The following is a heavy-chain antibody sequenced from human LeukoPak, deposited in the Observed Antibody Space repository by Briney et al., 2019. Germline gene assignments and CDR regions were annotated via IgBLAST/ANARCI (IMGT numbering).Heavy chain of an antibody. CDR3: AREATYYYDSSGYYYHAFDI. CDR1: GYTFTGYY. V-gene: IGHV1-2*02. J-gene: IGHJ3*02. D-gene: IGHD3-22*01. Sequence: ASVKVSCKASGYTFTGYYMHWVRQAPGQGLEWMGWINPNSGGTNYAQKFQGRVTITADKSTSTAYMELSSLRSEDTAVYYCAREATYYYDSSGYYYHAFDIWGQGTMVTVSS. CDR2: INPNSGGT.